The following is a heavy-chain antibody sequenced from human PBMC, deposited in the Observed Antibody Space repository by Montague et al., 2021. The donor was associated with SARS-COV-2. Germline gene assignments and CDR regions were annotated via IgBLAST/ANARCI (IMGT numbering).Heavy chain of an antibody. D-gene: IGHD6-13*01. V-gene: IGHV3-7*01. J-gene: IGHJ4*02. CDR2: IKQDGSEK. Sequence: SLRLSCAASGFTFSSYWMSWVRQAPGKGLEWVANIKQDGSEKYYVDSVKGRSTNSRDNAKNSLYLQMNSLRAEDTAVYYCARVGKSSWHFDYWGQGTLVTVSS. CDR1: GFTFSSYW. CDR3: ARVGKSSWHFDY.